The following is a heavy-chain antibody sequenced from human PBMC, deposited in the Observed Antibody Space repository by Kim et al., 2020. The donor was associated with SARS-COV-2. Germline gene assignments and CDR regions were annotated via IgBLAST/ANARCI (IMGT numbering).Heavy chain of an antibody. V-gene: IGHV3-23*01. Sequence: YADSVKGRLTISRDNSKNTLYLQMNSLRAEDTAVYYCAKRDSTGSYYFDYWGQGTLVTVSS. J-gene: IGHJ4*02. D-gene: IGHD6-19*01. CDR3: AKRDSTGSYYFDY.